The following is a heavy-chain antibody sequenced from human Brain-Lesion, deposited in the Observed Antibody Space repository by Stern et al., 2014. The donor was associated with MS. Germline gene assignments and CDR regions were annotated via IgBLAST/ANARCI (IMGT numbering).Heavy chain of an antibody. CDR2: IHPNTGGT. D-gene: IGHD3-3*01. V-gene: IGHV1-2*02. CDR3: ARDQRGITIFGVVTDYYYLGMDV. J-gene: IGHJ6*02. Sequence: QVQLVQSGAEVKKPGASVKVSCKTSGYIFTGYYIHWVRQAPGQGLEWMAWIHPNTGGTKYAQQFQGRVTMSRDTSISTAYVELSSLTSDDTAVYYCARDQRGITIFGVVTDYYYLGMDVWGQGTTVTVSS. CDR1: GYIFTGYY.